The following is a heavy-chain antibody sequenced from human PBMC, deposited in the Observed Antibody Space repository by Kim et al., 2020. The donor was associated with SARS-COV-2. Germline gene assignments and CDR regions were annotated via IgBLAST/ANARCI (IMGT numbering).Heavy chain of an antibody. D-gene: IGHD6-13*01. Sequence: GGSLRLSCGAYGFTFRSYWMSWVRQAPGKGLELVANIKEDGSVKQYVDSVKGRFAISRDNARNSLYLQLNSLRADDTAVYYCARDGILSYTSSWDYWGPGSLVTVSS. CDR2: IKEDGSVK. CDR1: GFTFRSYW. CDR3: ARDGILSYTSSWDY. V-gene: IGHV3-7*03. J-gene: IGHJ4*02.